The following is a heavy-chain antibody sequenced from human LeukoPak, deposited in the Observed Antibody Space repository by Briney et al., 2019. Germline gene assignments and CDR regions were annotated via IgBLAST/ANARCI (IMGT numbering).Heavy chain of an antibody. CDR2: IWYDGSNK. D-gene: IGHD2-2*01. J-gene: IGHJ3*02. V-gene: IGHV3-33*01. CDR1: GFTFSSYG. Sequence: GRSLRLSCAASGFTFSSYGMHWVRQAPGKGLEWVAVIWYDGSNKYYADSVKGRFTISRDNSKNTLYLQMSSLRAEDTAVYYCARGREYCSSTSCRDAFDIWGLGTMVTVSS. CDR3: ARGREYCSSTSCRDAFDI.